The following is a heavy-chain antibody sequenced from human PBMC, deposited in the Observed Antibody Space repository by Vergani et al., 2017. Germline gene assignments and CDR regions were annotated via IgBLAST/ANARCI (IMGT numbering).Heavy chain of an antibody. CDR3: ARWSIAAPDAFDI. CDR1: GGSISSGSYY. Sequence: QVQLQESGPGLVRPSQTLSLTCTVSGGSISSGSYYWSWIRQHPGKGLEWIGYIYYSGSTYNNPSLKSRVNISADMSKNQFSLNLSSVTAADTAVYYCARWSIAAPDAFDIWGQGTRVTVSS. D-gene: IGHD6-6*01. CDR2: IYYSGST. J-gene: IGHJ3*02. V-gene: IGHV4-31*03.